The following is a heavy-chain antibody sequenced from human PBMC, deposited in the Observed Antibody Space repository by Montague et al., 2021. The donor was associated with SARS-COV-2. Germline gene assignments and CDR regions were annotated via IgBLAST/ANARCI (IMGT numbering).Heavy chain of an antibody. CDR2: TYYRSKWYN. CDR1: GDSVSSNRAA. V-gene: IGHV6-1*01. CDR3: ARGISATNK. Sequence: CAISGDSVSSNRAAWDWLRQSPSTAREWVGRTYYRSKWYNDYAVSVKSRISINADTSKNQFSLQLNSVTPEDTAVYYCARGISATNKWGQGTLVTVSS. D-gene: IGHD6-13*01. J-gene: IGHJ4*02.